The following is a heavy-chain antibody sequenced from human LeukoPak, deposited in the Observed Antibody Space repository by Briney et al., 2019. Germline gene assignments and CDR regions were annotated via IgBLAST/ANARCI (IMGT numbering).Heavy chain of an antibody. CDR2: IYTSGST. Sequence: SETLSLTCTVSGGSISSYYWSWIRQPAGKGLEWIGRIYTSGSTNYNPSLKSRVTMSVDTSNNQFSLKLSSVTAADTAVYYCARGGDGGNPPDSWFDPWGQGTLVTVSS. CDR1: GGSISSYY. J-gene: IGHJ5*02. D-gene: IGHD4-23*01. V-gene: IGHV4-4*07. CDR3: ARGGDGGNPPDSWFDP.